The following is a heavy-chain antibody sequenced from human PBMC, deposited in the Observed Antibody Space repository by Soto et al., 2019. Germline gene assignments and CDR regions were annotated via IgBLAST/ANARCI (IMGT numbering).Heavy chain of an antibody. J-gene: IGHJ6*02. CDR1: GFTFSSYA. CDR2: ISYDGSNK. CDR3: ARDKGIAGYGGMDV. V-gene: IGHV3-30-3*01. Sequence: PGGSLRLSCAASGFTFSSYAMHWVRQAPGKGLEWVAVISYDGSNKYYADSVKGRFTISRDNSKNTLYLQMNSLRAEDTAVYYCARDKGIAGYGGMDVWGQGTTVTVSS. D-gene: IGHD6-13*01.